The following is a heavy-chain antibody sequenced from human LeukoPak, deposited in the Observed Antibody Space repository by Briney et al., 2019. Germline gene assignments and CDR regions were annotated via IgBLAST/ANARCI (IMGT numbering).Heavy chain of an antibody. CDR1: GFTFSTYS. Sequence: PGGSLRLSCVASGFTFSTYSMNWVRQAPGKGLEWVSYIGSSSSPIYYADSVKGRFTISRDNAKNSLYLRMNSLRAEDTAVYYCARDGYDFWSGYPTTADFWGQGTLVTVSS. CDR2: IGSSSSPI. D-gene: IGHD3-3*01. CDR3: ARDGYDFWSGYPTTADF. V-gene: IGHV3-48*01. J-gene: IGHJ4*02.